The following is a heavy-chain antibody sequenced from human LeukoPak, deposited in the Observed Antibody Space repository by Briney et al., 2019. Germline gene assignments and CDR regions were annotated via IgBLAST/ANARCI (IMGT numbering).Heavy chain of an antibody. J-gene: IGHJ4*02. CDR3: AKSGYYDSSGYPAPYDY. D-gene: IGHD3-22*01. V-gene: IGHV3-23*01. Sequence: GGSLRLSCAASGFAFKSYTMNWVRQAPGKGLEWVSGINSGGGSTFYADSVKGRFTISRDNSKNTLYLQMNSLRAEDTAVYYCAKSGYYDSSGYPAPYDYWGQGTLVTVSS. CDR2: INSGGGST. CDR1: GFAFKSYT.